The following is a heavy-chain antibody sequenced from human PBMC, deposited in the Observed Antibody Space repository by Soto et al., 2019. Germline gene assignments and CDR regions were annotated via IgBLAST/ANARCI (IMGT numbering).Heavy chain of an antibody. J-gene: IGHJ4*02. CDR3: ATGGETRETLYYLDF. D-gene: IGHD7-27*01. Sequence: GWSLRLSCAASGFTFSSYAMSWVRQAPGKGLEWVALVSYDGRDKYYADSVRGRFTVSRDNSKSTVFLQMNSLRPEDTAVYYCATGGETRETLYYLDFWGQGTQGTVSS. CDR1: GFTFSSYA. CDR2: VSYDGRDK. V-gene: IGHV3-30*04.